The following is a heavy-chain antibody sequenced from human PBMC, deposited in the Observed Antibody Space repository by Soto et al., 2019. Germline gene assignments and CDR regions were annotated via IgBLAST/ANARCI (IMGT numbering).Heavy chain of an antibody. CDR2: ISTSGTST. CDR3: APSPTAVDY. V-gene: IGHV3-23*01. J-gene: IGHJ4*02. D-gene: IGHD4-17*01. CDR1: GFTFSSYA. Sequence: HPGGSMRLSCAASGFTFSSYAMSWVRQAPGKGLEWVSSISTSGTSTRYADSVKGRFTISRDNSKNTLYLQINSLRADDTAVYYCAPSPTAVDYWGQRTLVTVSS.